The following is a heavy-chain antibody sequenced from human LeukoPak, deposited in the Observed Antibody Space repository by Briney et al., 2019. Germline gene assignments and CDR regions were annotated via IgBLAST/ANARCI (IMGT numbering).Heavy chain of an antibody. CDR2: ISGSGGST. CDR1: GFTFSGYA. CDR3: AKDISSWYESTFDY. J-gene: IGHJ4*02. Sequence: GGSLRLSCAASGFTFSGYAMNWVRQAPGKGLEWVSAISGSGGSTYYADSVKGRFTISRDNSKNTLYLQMNSLRAEDTAVYYCAKDISSWYESTFDYWGQGTLVTVSS. D-gene: IGHD6-13*01. V-gene: IGHV3-23*01.